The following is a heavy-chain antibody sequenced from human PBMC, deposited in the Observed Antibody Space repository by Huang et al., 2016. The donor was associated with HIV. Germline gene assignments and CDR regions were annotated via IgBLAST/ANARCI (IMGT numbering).Heavy chain of an antibody. CDR2: VNAGGAT. CDR1: GGSFTGNY. CDR3: ARQWTILEWLLGLDV. D-gene: IGHD3-3*01. J-gene: IGHJ6*02. V-gene: IGHV4-34*02. Sequence: QMQLQQRGAGLLKPSETLSLTCGVSGGSFTGNYLTWIRQAPGKGLGWIGEVNAGGATNYNPSLNGRVTISLDKSNRELSLNLRSVTAADTAVYYCARQWTILEWLLGLDVWGQGTTVIVSS.